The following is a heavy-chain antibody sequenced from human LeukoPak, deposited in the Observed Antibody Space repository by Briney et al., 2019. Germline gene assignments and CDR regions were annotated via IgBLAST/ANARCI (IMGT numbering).Heavy chain of an antibody. CDR3: ARVRSSSGYYYYYMDV. J-gene: IGHJ6*03. V-gene: IGHV5-51*01. D-gene: IGHD6-13*01. Sequence: GESLKISCKGSGYSFTSYWIGWVRQMPGKGLEWMGIIYPGDSDTRYSPSFQGQVTISADKSIGTAYLQWSSLKASDTAMYYCARVRSSSGYYYYYMDVWGKGTTVTVSS. CDR2: IYPGDSDT. CDR1: GYSFTSYW.